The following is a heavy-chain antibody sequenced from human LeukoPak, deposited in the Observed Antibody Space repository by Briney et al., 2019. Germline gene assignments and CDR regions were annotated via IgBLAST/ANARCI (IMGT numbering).Heavy chain of an antibody. Sequence: PGGSLRLSCAASGFTFTNYWMTWVRQAPGKGLEWVANINRDGSQKHYVDSVWGRFTISRDNAKSSLYLQLNSLRAEDTAVYYCARDVTYYDSSYYYDAFDLWGQWTMVTVSS. CDR2: INRDGSQK. CDR1: GFTFTNYW. CDR3: ARDVTYYDSSYYYDAFDL. V-gene: IGHV3-7*01. D-gene: IGHD3-22*01. J-gene: IGHJ3*01.